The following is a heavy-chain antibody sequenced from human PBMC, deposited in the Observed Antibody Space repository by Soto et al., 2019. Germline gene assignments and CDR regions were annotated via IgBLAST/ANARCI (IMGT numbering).Heavy chain of an antibody. Sequence: QIQLLQSGAEVKKPGASVKVTCKASGYTFRNFGISWVRPAPGQGLEWMGWSSAYNANANYAQKFKGRLTITADTSTSTASMELRSLRSDDTAVYYCTRENSYFDYWGQGTLVTVSS. CDR2: SSAYNANA. J-gene: IGHJ4*02. V-gene: IGHV1-18*01. CDR1: GYTFRNFG. CDR3: TRENSYFDY.